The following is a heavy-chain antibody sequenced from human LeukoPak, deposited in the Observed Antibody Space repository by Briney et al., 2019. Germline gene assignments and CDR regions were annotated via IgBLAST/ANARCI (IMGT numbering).Heavy chain of an antibody. CDR3: ARGEGLRYFDWFQN. CDR1: GGTFGSYA. Sequence: SVKVSCKASGGTFGSYAISWVRQAPGQGLEWMGGIIPIFGTANYAQKFQGRVTVTADKSTSTAYMELSSLRSEDTAVYYCARGEGLRYFDWFQNWGQGTLVTVSS. CDR2: IIPIFGTA. J-gene: IGHJ1*01. D-gene: IGHD3-9*01. V-gene: IGHV1-69*06.